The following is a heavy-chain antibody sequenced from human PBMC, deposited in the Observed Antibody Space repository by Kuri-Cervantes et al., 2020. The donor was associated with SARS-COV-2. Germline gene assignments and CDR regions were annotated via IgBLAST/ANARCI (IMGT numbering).Heavy chain of an antibody. V-gene: IGHV3-33*08. D-gene: IGHD2-2*01. CDR2: IWYDGENE. CDR1: GFIFSNYV. Sequence: GGSLRLSCVASGFIFSNYVIHWVRQASGKGLEWVAVIWYDGENEYYAGSVKGRFTISRDNSKNTVSLHMNSLRAEDTAVYYCARLVFVDAFDIWGQGTIVTVSS. CDR3: ARLVFVDAFDI. J-gene: IGHJ3*02.